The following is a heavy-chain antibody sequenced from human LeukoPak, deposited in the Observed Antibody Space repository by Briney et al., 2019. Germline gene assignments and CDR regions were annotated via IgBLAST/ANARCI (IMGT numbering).Heavy chain of an antibody. V-gene: IGHV4-39*07. CDR2: IYYSGST. Sequence: PSETLSLTCTVSGGSISSSSYCWGWIRQPPGKGLEWIGSIYYSGSTYYNPSLKSRVTISVDTSKNQFSLKLSSVTAADTAVYYCVSSYYYDSSGTYYFDYWGQGTLVTVSS. D-gene: IGHD3-22*01. J-gene: IGHJ4*02. CDR1: GGSISSSSYC. CDR3: VSSYYYDSSGTYYFDY.